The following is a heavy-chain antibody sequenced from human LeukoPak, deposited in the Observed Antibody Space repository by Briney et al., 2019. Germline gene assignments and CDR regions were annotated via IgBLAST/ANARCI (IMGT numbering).Heavy chain of an antibody. CDR1: GGSISSHY. CDR2: MYNSDIL. Sequence: SETLSLTCSVSGGSISSHYLYWIRQPPWRGLEWVGYMYNSDILNFNPSLKSRVTMSIDTSMNQVSLKLSSVTAADTAVYYCARRRSGCSRSWSNYCYGLDVWGQGTTVTVSS. J-gene: IGHJ6*02. D-gene: IGHD6-13*01. CDR3: ARRRSGCSRSWSNYCYGLDV. V-gene: IGHV4-59*08.